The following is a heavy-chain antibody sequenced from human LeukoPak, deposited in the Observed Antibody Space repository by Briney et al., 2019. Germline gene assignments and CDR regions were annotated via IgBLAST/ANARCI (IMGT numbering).Heavy chain of an antibody. CDR3: ARDPVNCGGDCYQA. CDR1: GFSFSGFE. V-gene: IGHV3-48*03. Sequence: GGSLRLSCAASGFSFSGFEMNWVRQAPGKGLEWVSYISSSGSTRYYADSVEGRFTVSRDNAKNSLYLQMNSLRSEDTAVYYCARDPVNCGGDCYQAWGQGTLVTVSS. D-gene: IGHD2-21*02. CDR2: ISSSGSTR. J-gene: IGHJ5*02.